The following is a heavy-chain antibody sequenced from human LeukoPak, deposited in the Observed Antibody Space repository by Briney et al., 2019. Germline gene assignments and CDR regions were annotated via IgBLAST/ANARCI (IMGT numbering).Heavy chain of an antibody. CDR3: ATNRVGTYDRPFDI. CDR2: IHYTGTT. D-gene: IGHD1-26*01. Sequence: PSETLSLTCIVSGGSIDSHYWSWIRQPPGKGLEWIGDIHYTGTTKYNPSVKSRVTISIDTSKNQFSLELSSVTATDTAVYFCATNRVGTYDRPFDIWGQGTMVTVSS. CDR1: GGSIDSHY. V-gene: IGHV4-59*08. J-gene: IGHJ3*02.